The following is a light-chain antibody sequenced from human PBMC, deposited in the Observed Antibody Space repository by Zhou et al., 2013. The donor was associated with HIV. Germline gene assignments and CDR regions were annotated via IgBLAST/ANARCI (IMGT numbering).Light chain of an antibody. Sequence: EIVLTQSPGTLSLSPGERATLSCRASQNIAGSYLAWYQQRPGQAPRLLIYGASNRATAIPDRFSGSGSGTDFTLTISRLEPEDFAVYYCQQYGSSPITFGQGTRLDIK. CDR3: QQYGSSPIT. V-gene: IGKV3-20*01. CDR1: QNIAGSY. CDR2: GAS. J-gene: IGKJ5*01.